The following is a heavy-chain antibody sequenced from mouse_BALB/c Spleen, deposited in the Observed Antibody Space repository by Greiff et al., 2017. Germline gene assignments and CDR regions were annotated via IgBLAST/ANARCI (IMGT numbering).Heavy chain of an antibody. V-gene: IGHV1S81*02. CDR2: INPSNGGT. Sequence: VQLQQSGAELVKPGASVKLSCKASGYTFTSYYMYWVKQRPGQGLEWIGEINPSNGGTNFNEKFKSKATLTVDKSSSTAYMQLSSLTSEDSAVYYCTRSRGDYYGLCAYWGQGTLVTVSA. D-gene: IGHD1-1*01. CDR3: TRSRGDYYGLCAY. CDR1: GYTFTSYY. J-gene: IGHJ3*01.